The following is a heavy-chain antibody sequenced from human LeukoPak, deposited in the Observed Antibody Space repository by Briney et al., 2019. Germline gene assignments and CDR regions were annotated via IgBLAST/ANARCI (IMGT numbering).Heavy chain of an antibody. CDR2: ITPIFGTA. V-gene: IGHV1-69*05. CDR3: ARGSSTSLYAFDI. J-gene: IGHJ3*02. CDR1: GYTFTSYG. Sequence: ASVKVSCKASGYTFTSYGISWVRQAPGQGLEWMGGITPIFGTANYAQKFQGRVTITTDESTSTAYMELSSLRSEDTAVYYCARGSSTSLYAFDIWGQGTMVTVSS. D-gene: IGHD2-2*01.